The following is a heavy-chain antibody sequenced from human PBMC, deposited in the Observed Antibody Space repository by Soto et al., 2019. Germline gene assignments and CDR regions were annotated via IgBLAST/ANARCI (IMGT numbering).Heavy chain of an antibody. J-gene: IGHJ6*02. CDR2: IYSGGTT. V-gene: IGHV3-53*01. CDR1: GFTVSNNY. Sequence: GGSLGLSCAGSGFTVSNNYMNWVRQAPGKGLEWVSLIYSGGTTHYADSVKGRFTISRDNSKNTLYFQMNSLRAEDTAVYYCARGLDFWSGYYDQYYYGLDVWGQGTTVTVSS. D-gene: IGHD3-3*01. CDR3: ARGLDFWSGYYDQYYYGLDV.